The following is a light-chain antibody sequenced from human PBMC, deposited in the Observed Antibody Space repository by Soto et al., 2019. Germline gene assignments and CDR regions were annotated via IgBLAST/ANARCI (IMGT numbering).Light chain of an antibody. CDR2: DAS. CDR1: QSVSSY. Sequence: EIVLTQSPATLSLSPGERATLSCRASQSVSSYLAWYQQKPVQAPRLLIYDASNRATGIPPRFSGSGSGTDFTLTISSLEPEDFAVYYWQQRSNWPPYTFGQGTKLEIK. J-gene: IGKJ2*01. V-gene: IGKV3-11*01. CDR3: QQRSNWPPYT.